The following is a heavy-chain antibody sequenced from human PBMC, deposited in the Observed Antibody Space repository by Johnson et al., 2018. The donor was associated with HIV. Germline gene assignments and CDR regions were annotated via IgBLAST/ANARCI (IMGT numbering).Heavy chain of an antibody. CDR3: TTTRILWFGELSNAFDI. CDR2: IYSGGRT. CDR1: GFTVSSNY. V-gene: IGHV3-53*01. J-gene: IGHJ3*02. D-gene: IGHD3-10*01. Sequence: VQLVESGGGLIQPGGSLRLSCAASGFTVSSNYMSWVRQAPGKGLEWVSVIYSGGRTYYADSVKGRFTISRDNSKNTLYLQMNSLKTEDTAVYHCTTTRILWFGELSNAFDIWGQGTMVTVSS.